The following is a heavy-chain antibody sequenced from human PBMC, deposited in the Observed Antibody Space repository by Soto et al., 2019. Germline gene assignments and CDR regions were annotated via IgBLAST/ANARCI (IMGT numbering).Heavy chain of an antibody. D-gene: IGHD3-10*01. Sequence: QMQLVESGGGVVQPGRSLRLSCVASGITFTNHGIHWVRQAPGKGLEWVADISYNGSDKWYADSVKGRFTISRDNFRDTVYLQMNGLRHDDTAVYYCASGEGQNGHDPRFDYWGQGTLVTVSS. CDR3: ASGEGQNGHDPRFDY. V-gene: IGHV3-30*03. CDR2: ISYNGSDK. CDR1: GITFTNHG. J-gene: IGHJ4*02.